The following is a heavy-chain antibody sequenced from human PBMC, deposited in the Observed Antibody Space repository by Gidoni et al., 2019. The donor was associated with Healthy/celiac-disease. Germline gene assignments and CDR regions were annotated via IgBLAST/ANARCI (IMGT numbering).Heavy chain of an antibody. V-gene: IGHV4-4*02. CDR2: IYLSGST. J-gene: IGHJ5*02. CDR3: ARDKIIAAAATGWFDP. D-gene: IGHD6-13*01. Sequence: QVQLQESGPGLVKPSGTLSLTCAVSGCSTRSSNWWSWVRQPPGKGLGWIGEIYLSGSTNYNPSLKSRVTISVDKSKNQFSLKLSSVTAADTAVYYCARDKIIAAAATGWFDPWGQGTLVTVSS. CDR1: GCSTRSSNW.